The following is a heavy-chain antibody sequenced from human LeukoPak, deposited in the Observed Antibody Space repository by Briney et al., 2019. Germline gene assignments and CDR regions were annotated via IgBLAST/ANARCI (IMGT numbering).Heavy chain of an antibody. CDR3: ARALGQYFDY. V-gene: IGHV4-39*07. CDR2: IYYSGST. J-gene: IGHJ4*02. CDR1: GGSISSSSYY. Sequence: SETLSLTCTVSGGSISSSSYYWGWIRQPPGKGLEWIGSIYYSGSTYYNPSLKSRVTISVDTSKNQFSLKLSSVTAADTAVYYCARALGQYFDYWGQGTLVTVSS.